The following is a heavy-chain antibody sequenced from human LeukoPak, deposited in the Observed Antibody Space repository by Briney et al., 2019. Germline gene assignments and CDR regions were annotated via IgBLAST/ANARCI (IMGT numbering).Heavy chain of an antibody. CDR2: ISSSSSTI. CDR1: GFTFSSYS. Sequence: GGSLRLSCAASGFTFSSYSMNWVRQAPGKGLEWFSYISSSSSTIYYADSVKGRFTISRDNAKNSLYLQMNSLRAEDTAVYYCARLDSSGWTHFDYWGQGTLVTVSS. D-gene: IGHD6-19*01. J-gene: IGHJ4*02. V-gene: IGHV3-48*01. CDR3: ARLDSSGWTHFDY.